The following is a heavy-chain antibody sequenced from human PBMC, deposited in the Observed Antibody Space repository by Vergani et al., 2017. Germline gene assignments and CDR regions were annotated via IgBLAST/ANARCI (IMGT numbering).Heavy chain of an antibody. D-gene: IGHD2-21*01. Sequence: EVQLVESGGGIVKPGGSLRLSCVASGFSFRNAWMNWVRRTPGKGLEWVGRIKITFDRGTTDYAAAVKGRFTISRDDSKNTLFLQMNGLKTEDIGVYYCTTDPRYCGDGSCCWLRDHHYYGMDVWGQGTTVTVSS. CDR1: GFSFRNAW. J-gene: IGHJ6*02. CDR3: TTDPRYCGDGSCCWLRDHHYYGMDV. CDR2: IKITFDRGTT. V-gene: IGHV3-15*07.